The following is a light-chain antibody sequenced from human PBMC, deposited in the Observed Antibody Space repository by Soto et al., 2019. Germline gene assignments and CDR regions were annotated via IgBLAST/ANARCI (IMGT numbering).Light chain of an antibody. V-gene: IGLV2-14*01. CDR3: SSYTSSSTLV. CDR2: EVS. J-gene: IGLJ1*01. CDR1: SSDVGGYNY. Sequence: QSALTQPASVSGSPGQSITISCTGTSSDVGGYNYVSWYQQHPGNAPKLMIYEVSNRPSGVSNRFSGSKSGNTASLTISGLQAEDAADYDCSSYTSSSTLVFGTGTKVTVL.